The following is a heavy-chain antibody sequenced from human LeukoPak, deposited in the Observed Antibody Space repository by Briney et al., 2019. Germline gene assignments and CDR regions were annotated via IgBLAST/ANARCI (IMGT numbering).Heavy chain of an antibody. CDR2: ISQDGSGK. Sequence: GGSLRLSCGASGFTFGNYWMSWVRQAPGKGLEWVINISQDGSGKNYADSVEGRFTISRDNAKNSLYLQMNSLRDEDTAVYYCARDTSSGWNFDYWGQGTLVTVSS. CDR1: GFTFGNYW. D-gene: IGHD6-19*01. J-gene: IGHJ4*02. V-gene: IGHV3-7*01. CDR3: ARDTSSGWNFDY.